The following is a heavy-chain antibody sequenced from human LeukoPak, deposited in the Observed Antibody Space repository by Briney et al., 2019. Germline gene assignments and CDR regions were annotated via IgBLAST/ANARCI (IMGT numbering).Heavy chain of an antibody. CDR1: GGTFSSYA. CDR3: ARRTDYYYDSSGYYSWFDY. J-gene: IGHJ4*02. CDR2: IIPIFGTA. Sequence: ASVKVSCKASGGTFSSYAISWVRQAPGQGLEWMGGIIPIFGTANYAQKFQGRVTITADESTSTAYMVLSSLRSEDTAVYYCARRTDYYYDSSGYYSWFDYWGQGTLVTVSS. D-gene: IGHD3-22*01. V-gene: IGHV1-69*13.